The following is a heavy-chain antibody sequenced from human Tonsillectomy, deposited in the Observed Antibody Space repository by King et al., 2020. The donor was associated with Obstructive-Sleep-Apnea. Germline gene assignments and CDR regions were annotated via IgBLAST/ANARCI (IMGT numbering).Heavy chain of an antibody. CDR2: IYPGDSDT. V-gene: IGHV5-51*01. CDR3: ARGGEYYFDY. D-gene: IGHD2-15*01. J-gene: IGHJ4*02. Sequence: EVQLVESGAEVKKPGEALKISFKGSGYRFLTYWIGWVRQMPGKGLEWMGIIYPGDSDTRYSPSFQGQVTISADESITTAYLQWSSLKASDTAMYYCARGGEYYFDYWGQGTLVTVSS. CDR1: GYRFLTYW.